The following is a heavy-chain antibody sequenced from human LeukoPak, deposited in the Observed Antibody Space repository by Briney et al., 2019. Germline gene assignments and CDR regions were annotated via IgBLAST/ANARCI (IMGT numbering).Heavy chain of an antibody. Sequence: GGSLRLSCAGSGFNFSNYWMSWVRQAPGKGLEWVAGISQDGREKYYVDSVKGRFTISRDNAKSSLYLQLNNVMAEDTAVYYCARDGGAIFGVVIMNYYYYVDVWGEETTVTVSS. D-gene: IGHD3-3*01. CDR2: ISQDGREK. CDR3: ARDGGAIFGVVIMNYYYYVDV. V-gene: IGHV3-7*01. J-gene: IGHJ6*03. CDR1: GFNFSNYW.